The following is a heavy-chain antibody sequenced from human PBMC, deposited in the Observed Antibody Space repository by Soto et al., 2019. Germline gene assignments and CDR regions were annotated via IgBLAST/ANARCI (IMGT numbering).Heavy chain of an antibody. J-gene: IGHJ5*02. V-gene: IGHV4-34*01. CDR1: GGSFSGYY. Sequence: QVQLQQWGAGLLKPSETLSLTCVVYGGSFSGYYWSWIRQSPGKGLEWIGGINHRGSTNYNPSLGGRVTISVDTSKNQFSLKLPSVTAADTAMYDCARDGFCTSTTCRVGNWFDPWGQGTLVTVSS. CDR2: INHRGST. D-gene: IGHD2-2*01. CDR3: ARDGFCTSTTCRVGNWFDP.